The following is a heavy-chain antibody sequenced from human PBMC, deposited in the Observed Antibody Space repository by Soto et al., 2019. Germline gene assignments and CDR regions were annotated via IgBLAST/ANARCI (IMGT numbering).Heavy chain of an antibody. V-gene: IGHV3-23*01. J-gene: IGHJ1*01. CDR2: ISGSGGGI. CDR3: AKCGYDSSGRLFRYFQH. D-gene: IGHD3-22*01. Sequence: EVQLLESGGGLVQPGGSLRLSCAASGFTFNIYAMSWVRQAPGKGLEWVSAISGSGGGIYYADSVEGRFTISRDNSNNTLDLQMSSLRDEDTAVYYCAKCGYDSSGRLFRYFQHWGQGTLVTVSS. CDR1: GFTFNIYA.